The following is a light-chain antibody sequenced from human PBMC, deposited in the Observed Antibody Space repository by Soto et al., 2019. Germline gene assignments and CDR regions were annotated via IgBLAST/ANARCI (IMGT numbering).Light chain of an antibody. CDR2: GAS. CDR3: HHYGSARWT. J-gene: IGKJ1*01. V-gene: IGKV3-20*01. Sequence: PGERATLSCWASQTVSRNYLAWYQQKPGQAPRLLIYGASSRATGIPDRFSGSGSGTDFTLTIRRLEPEDFAVYYCHHYGSARWTFGQGTKVEI. CDR1: QTVSRNY.